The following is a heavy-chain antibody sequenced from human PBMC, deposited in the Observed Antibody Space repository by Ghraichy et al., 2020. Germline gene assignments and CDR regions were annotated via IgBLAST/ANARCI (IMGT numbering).Heavy chain of an antibody. V-gene: IGHV3-7*01. Sequence: GGSLRLSCAASGFTFSSYWMSWVRQAPGKGLEWVANIKQDGSEKYYVDSVKGRFTISRDNAKNSLYLQMNSLRAEDTAVYYCARDKGYGRELLPHRYYYGMDVWGQGTTVTVSS. J-gene: IGHJ6*02. CDR3: ARDKGYGRELLPHRYYYGMDV. D-gene: IGHD1-26*01. CDR2: IKQDGSEK. CDR1: GFTFSSYW.